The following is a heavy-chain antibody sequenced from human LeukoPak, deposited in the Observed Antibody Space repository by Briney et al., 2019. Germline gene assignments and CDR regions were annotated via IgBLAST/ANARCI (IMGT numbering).Heavy chain of an antibody. Sequence: ASETLSLTCAVYGGSFSGYYWSWIRQPPGKGLEWIGYVYYSGSTNYNPSLKSRVTISVDTSKNQFSLKLSSVTAADTAVYYCARFSGSGWYEVDYWGQGTLVTVSS. CDR2: VYYSGST. D-gene: IGHD6-19*01. J-gene: IGHJ4*02. CDR1: GGSFSGYY. V-gene: IGHV4-59*01. CDR3: ARFSGSGWYEVDY.